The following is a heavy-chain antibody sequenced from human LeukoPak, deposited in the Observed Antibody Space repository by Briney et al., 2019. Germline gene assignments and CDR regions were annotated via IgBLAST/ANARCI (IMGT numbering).Heavy chain of an antibody. CDR3: ARACSGGSCYPEPLDY. Sequence: GESLKISCKGSGYSFTSYWIGWVRQMPGKGLEWMGIIYPGDSDTRYSPSFQGQVTISADKSISTAYLQWSSLKASDTATYYCARACSGGSCYPEPLDYWGQGTLVTVSS. D-gene: IGHD2-15*01. J-gene: IGHJ4*02. V-gene: IGHV5-51*01. CDR2: IYPGDSDT. CDR1: GYSFTSYW.